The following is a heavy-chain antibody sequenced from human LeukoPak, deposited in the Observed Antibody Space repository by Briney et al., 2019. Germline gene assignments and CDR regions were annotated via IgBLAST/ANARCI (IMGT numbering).Heavy chain of an antibody. CDR3: AKVSMVRDDYFDY. CDR2: IRYDGNNK. D-gene: IGHD3-10*01. J-gene: IGHJ4*02. Sequence: GGSLRLSCAASGFTFSSYGMLWVRQSPGKGLEWVAFIRYDGNNKLYADSMKGRFTISRDNSKNTLYLQMNSLRAEDTAVYYCAKVSMVRDDYFDYWGQGTLVTVSS. CDR1: GFTFSSYG. V-gene: IGHV3-30*02.